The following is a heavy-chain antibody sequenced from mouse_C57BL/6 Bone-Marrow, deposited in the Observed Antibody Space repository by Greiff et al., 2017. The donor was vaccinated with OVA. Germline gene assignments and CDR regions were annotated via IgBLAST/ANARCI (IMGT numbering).Heavy chain of an antibody. CDR1: GFTFSSYG. D-gene: IGHD3-2*02. CDR2: ISSGGSYT. Sequence: EVKLMESGGDLVKPGGSLKLSCAASGFTFSSYGMSWVRQTPDKRLEWVATISSGGSYTYYPDSVKGRFTISRDNAKNTLYLQMSSLKSEDTAMYYCLDSSGTGFAYWGQGTLVTVSA. CDR3: LDSSGTGFAY. V-gene: IGHV5-6*01. J-gene: IGHJ3*01.